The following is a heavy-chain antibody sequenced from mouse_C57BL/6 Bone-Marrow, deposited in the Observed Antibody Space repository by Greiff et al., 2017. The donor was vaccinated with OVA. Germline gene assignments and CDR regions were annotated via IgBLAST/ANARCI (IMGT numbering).Heavy chain of an antibody. Sequence: DVKLQESGGGLVQPKGSLKLSCAASGFSFNTYAMNWVRQAPGKGLEWVARIRSKSNNYATYYADSVKDRFTISRNDSESMLYLLMNNLKTEDTAMYYWVSGWVPFAYWGQGTLVTVSA. CDR3: VSGWVPFAY. J-gene: IGHJ3*01. CDR1: GFSFNTYA. D-gene: IGHD1-1*02. CDR2: IRSKSNNYAT. V-gene: IGHV10-1*01.